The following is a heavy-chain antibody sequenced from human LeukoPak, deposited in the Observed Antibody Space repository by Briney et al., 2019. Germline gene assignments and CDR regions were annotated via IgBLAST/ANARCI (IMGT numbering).Heavy chain of an antibody. D-gene: IGHD3-10*01. CDR3: ARHGGEVRGVIISSFDY. CDR1: GGSISSYY. CDR2: IYYSGST. Sequence: PSETLSLTCTVSGGSISSYYWSWIRQPPGKGLEWMAYIYYSGSTNYNPSLKSRVTISLDTSKNQFSLKLTSVTAADTAVYYCARHGGEVRGVIISSFDYWGQGTLVPVSS. J-gene: IGHJ4*02. V-gene: IGHV4-59*08.